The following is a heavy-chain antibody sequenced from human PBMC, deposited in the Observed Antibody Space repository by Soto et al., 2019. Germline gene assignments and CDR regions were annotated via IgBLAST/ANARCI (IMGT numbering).Heavy chain of an antibody. J-gene: IGHJ4*02. V-gene: IGHV3-13*01. CDR1: GFTFSSYG. Sequence: RLSCAASGFTFSSYGMHWVRQATGKGLEWVSAIGTAGDTYYPGSVKGRFTISRENAKNSLYLQMNSLRAEDTAVYYCARAGAAAGLPDYWGQGTLVTVSS. D-gene: IGHD6-13*01. CDR3: ARAGAAAGLPDY. CDR2: IGTAGDT.